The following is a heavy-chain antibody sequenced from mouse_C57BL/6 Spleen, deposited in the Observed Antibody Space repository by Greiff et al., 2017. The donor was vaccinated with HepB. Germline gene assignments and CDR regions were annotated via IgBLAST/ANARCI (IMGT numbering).Heavy chain of an antibody. J-gene: IGHJ1*03. Sequence: EVKVVESGGGLVKPGGSLKLSCAASGFTFSSYTMSWVRQTPEKRLEWVATISGGGGNTYYPDSVKGRFTISRDNAKNTLYLQMSSLRSEDTALYYCARQNPHYYGSSYGYFDVWGTGTTVTVSS. CDR1: GFTFSSYT. CDR2: ISGGGGNT. D-gene: IGHD1-1*01. CDR3: ARQNPHYYGSSYGYFDV. V-gene: IGHV5-9*01.